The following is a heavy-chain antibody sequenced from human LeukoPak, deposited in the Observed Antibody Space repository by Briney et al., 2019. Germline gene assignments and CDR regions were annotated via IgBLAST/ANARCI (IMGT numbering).Heavy chain of an antibody. D-gene: IGHD1-26*01. V-gene: IGHV3-30*02. CDR3: AKDYEPLVGVHRWGDWFDP. J-gene: IGHJ5*02. CDR1: GFTFSSYG. Sequence: PGGSLRLSCAASGFTFSSYGMYWVRQAPGKGLEWVAFTRYDGSNKYYADSVKGRFTISRDNSKNTLYLKMNSLRAEDTAVYYCAKDYEPLVGVHRWGDWFDPWGQGTLVTVSS. CDR2: TRYDGSNK.